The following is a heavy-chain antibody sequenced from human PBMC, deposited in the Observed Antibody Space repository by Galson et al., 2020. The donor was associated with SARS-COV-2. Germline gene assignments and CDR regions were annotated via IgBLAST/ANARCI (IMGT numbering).Heavy chain of an antibody. V-gene: IGHV3-23*01. CDR2: IDVSGAST. D-gene: IGHD2-15*01. CDR1: GFTFSNYF. J-gene: IGHJ4*02. Sequence: GESLKISCAASGFTFSNYFMSWVRQAPGKGLEWVSTIDVSGASTNYADSVKGRFTISRDNSKNTLYLQMNSLRAEDTALYYCAGSRSFDYWGQGTLVTVSS. CDR3: AGSRSFDY.